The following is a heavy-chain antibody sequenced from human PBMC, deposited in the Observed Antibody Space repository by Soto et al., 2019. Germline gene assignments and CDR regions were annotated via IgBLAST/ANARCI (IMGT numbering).Heavy chain of an antibody. J-gene: IGHJ4*02. Sequence: SGPTLVNPTQTLTLTCTFSEFSLTTIGEGVGWIRQPPGKALEWLAVIYWNDDERYSPSLKNRLTITKDTSKNQVVLAMTNMDPVDTATYYCAHFSGYEEFDYWGQGTLVTVSS. V-gene: IGHV2-5*01. CDR1: EFSLTTIGEG. CDR3: AHFSGYEEFDY. CDR2: IYWNDDE. D-gene: IGHD5-12*01.